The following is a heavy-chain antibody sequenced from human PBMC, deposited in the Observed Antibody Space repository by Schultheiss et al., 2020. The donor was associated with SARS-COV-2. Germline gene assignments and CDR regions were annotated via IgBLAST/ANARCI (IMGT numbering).Heavy chain of an antibody. CDR1: GFTFGDYA. J-gene: IGHJ5*01. CDR3: ARDGGWMGSGRHPLHFDS. V-gene: IGHV3-23*01. D-gene: IGHD3-10*01. CDR2: ISGSGGDT. Sequence: GGSLRLSCTASGFTFGDYAMSWFRQAPGKGLEWVSAISGSGGDTYNTDSVKGRFTISRDNSKNTLYLQMNSLRAEDTAVYYCARDGGWMGSGRHPLHFDSWGQGTLVTVSS.